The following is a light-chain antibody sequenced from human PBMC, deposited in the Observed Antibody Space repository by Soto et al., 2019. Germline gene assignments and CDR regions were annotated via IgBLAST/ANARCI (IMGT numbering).Light chain of an antibody. CDR3: SSYTSSSTLV. V-gene: IGLV2-14*03. CDR2: AVS. J-gene: IGLJ1*01. CDR1: SSDIGSYNH. Sequence: QSALTQPASVSGSPGQSITISCSGTSSDIGSYNHVAWYQQFPGKSPKLMIYAVSDRPSGVSSRFSGSKSGNTASLTISGLQAEDEADYYCSSYTSSSTLVFGTGTKVTVL.